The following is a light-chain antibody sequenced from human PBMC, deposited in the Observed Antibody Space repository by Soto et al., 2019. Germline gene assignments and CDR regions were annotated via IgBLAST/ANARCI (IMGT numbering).Light chain of an antibody. CDR3: QQYNKWPPLT. V-gene: IGKV3-15*01. J-gene: IGKJ4*01. CDR1: QSVGSK. Sequence: EVVITQSPATLSVSPGERATLSCRASQSVGSKLAWYQQKPGQAPRLLIFDAFTRATGIPARFSGSGSGTEFTLFISSLQSEDFAVYYCQQYNKWPPLTFGGGTKVEI. CDR2: DAF.